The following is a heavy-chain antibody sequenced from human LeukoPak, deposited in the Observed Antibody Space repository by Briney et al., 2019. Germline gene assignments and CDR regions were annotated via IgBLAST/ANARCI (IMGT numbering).Heavy chain of an antibody. CDR2: IYYSGST. CDR3: ARDHTGYFQH. CDR1: GGSISSGGYY. Sequence: SETLSLTCTVSGGSISSGGYYWSWIRQHPGKGPEWIGYIYYSGSTYYNPSLKSRVTISVDTSKNQFSLKLSSVTAADTAVYYCARDHTGYFQHWGQGTLVTVSS. D-gene: IGHD4-17*01. J-gene: IGHJ1*01. V-gene: IGHV4-31*03.